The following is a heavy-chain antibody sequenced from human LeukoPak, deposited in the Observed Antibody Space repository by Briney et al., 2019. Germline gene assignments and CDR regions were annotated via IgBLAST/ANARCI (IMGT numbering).Heavy chain of an antibody. CDR3: AKSHEPYYYDSSGYYDDY. D-gene: IGHD3-22*01. Sequence: GGSLRLSCAASGFRFSGYGMSWVRQAPGKGLEWVSSISAGSGSTDYADSVKGRFTISRDDSKNTLYLQMKSLRAEDAAVYYCAKSHEPYYYDSSGYYDDYWGQGTLVTVSS. CDR2: ISAGSGST. CDR1: GFRFSGYG. J-gene: IGHJ4*02. V-gene: IGHV3-23*01.